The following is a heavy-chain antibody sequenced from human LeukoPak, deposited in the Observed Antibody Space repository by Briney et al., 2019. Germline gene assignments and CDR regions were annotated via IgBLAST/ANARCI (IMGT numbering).Heavy chain of an antibody. J-gene: IGHJ3*02. CDR3: AKDIVVVPAASDAFDI. CDR1: GFTFSSYA. Sequence: PGGSLRLSCAASGFTFSSYAMSWVRQAPGKGLEWVSSISGSGATIYYADSVKGRFTISRDNSKNTLYLQMNTLRAEDTAVYYCAKDIVVVPAASDAFDIWGQGTMVIVSS. D-gene: IGHD2-2*01. CDR2: ISGSGATI. V-gene: IGHV3-23*01.